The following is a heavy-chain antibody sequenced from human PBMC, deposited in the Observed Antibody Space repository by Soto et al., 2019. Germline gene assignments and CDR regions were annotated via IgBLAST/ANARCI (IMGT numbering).Heavy chain of an antibody. CDR3: ARVPYYGSGGDAPYFFDY. J-gene: IGHJ4*02. Sequence: SETLSLTCIVSGDSITKSVYYWAWVRQTPGKGLEWIASIYYVGNAYYNPSLQSRVTISVDASKNQFSLELQSVTAADSAVYYCARVPYYGSGGDAPYFFDYWGEGTMVTVYS. V-gene: IGHV4-39*01. D-gene: IGHD3-22*01. CDR1: GDSITKSVYY. CDR2: IYYVGNA.